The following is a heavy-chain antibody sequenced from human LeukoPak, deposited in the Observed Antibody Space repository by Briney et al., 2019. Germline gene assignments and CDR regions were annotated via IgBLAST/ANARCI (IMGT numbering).Heavy chain of an antibody. D-gene: IGHD3-22*01. J-gene: IGHJ4*02. Sequence: SETLSLTCAVYGGSFSGYYWSWIRQPPGKGLEWIGEINHSGSTNYNPSLKSRVTISVDTSKNQFSLKLSSVTAADTAVYYCAGGHLPDYYYDSSGYYSPFDYWGQGTLVTVSS. V-gene: IGHV4-34*01. CDR3: AGGHLPDYYYDSSGYYSPFDY. CDR1: GGSFSGYY. CDR2: INHSGST.